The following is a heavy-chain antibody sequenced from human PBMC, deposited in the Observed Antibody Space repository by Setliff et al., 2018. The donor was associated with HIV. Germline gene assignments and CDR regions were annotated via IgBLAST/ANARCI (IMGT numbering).Heavy chain of an antibody. V-gene: IGHV3-48*03. CDR3: AKELITMGRGVNYGMDV. Sequence: GGSLRLSCAASGFSFSSYEMNWVRQAPGKGLEWVSFISPSGTYIHYADSVKGRFTISRDDAKNSLYLQMNSLRAEDTAVYYCAKELITMGRGVNYGMDVWGQGTTVTVSS. CDR2: ISPSGTYI. J-gene: IGHJ6*02. CDR1: GFSFSSYE. D-gene: IGHD3-10*01.